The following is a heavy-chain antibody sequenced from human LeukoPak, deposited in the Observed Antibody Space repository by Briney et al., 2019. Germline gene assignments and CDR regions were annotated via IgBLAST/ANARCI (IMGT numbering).Heavy chain of an antibody. J-gene: IGHJ4*02. CDR1: EFTVSHNY. Sequence: PGGSLRLSCAASEFTVSHNYMSWVRQAPGKGLEWVSAISGSGGSTFYADSVKGRFAISRDNSKNTLFLQMNSLRVEDTAVYYCAKSGLNRFDYWGQGALVTVSS. D-gene: IGHD2-15*01. V-gene: IGHV3-23*01. CDR3: AKSGLNRFDY. CDR2: ISGSGGST.